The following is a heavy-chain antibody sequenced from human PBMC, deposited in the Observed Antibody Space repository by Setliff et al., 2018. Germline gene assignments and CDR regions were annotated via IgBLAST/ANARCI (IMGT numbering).Heavy chain of an antibody. D-gene: IGHD3-22*01. CDR1: GFTVSSNS. V-gene: IGHV3-66*01. Sequence: PAGSLRLSCAASGFTVSSNSISWVRQAPGKGPEWVSVIHRGVSHYADSVTGRFTISRDNSKNTLYLQMSSLRAEDTAVYYCARGGVTNYYDSSGIPDAFDIWGQGTMVTVSS. CDR2: IHRGVS. CDR3: ARGGVTNYYDSSGIPDAFDI. J-gene: IGHJ3*02.